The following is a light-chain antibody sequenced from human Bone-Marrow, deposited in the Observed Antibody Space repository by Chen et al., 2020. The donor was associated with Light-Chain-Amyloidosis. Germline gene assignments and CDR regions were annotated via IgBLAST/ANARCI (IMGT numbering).Light chain of an antibody. J-gene: IGKJ4*01. CDR3: QQYGTSPLT. V-gene: IGKV3-20*01. CDR2: GSS. Sequence: EIVLTQSPGTLSLSPGEGANLSCRASQTISSNYLTWYQQKFGQAPRLLIYGSSSRATGIPDRFTGSGSGTDCTLTNNRLEPEDYAMDYCQQYGTSPLTFGGGTKVEIK. CDR1: QTISSNY.